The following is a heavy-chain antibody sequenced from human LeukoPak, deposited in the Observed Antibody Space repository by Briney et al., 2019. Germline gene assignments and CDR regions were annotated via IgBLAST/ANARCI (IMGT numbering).Heavy chain of an antibody. CDR3: AREPGFKFWYFDL. CDR1: GYTFSDFS. CDR2: ISSSTTFI. J-gene: IGHJ2*01. V-gene: IGHV3-21*01. D-gene: IGHD3-9*01. Sequence: PGGSLRLSCAASGYTFSDFSVNWVRQAPGKGLEWVSSISSSTTFIDYADSLKGRFTISRDNAKNSLYLQMNSLRAEDTAVYYCAREPGFKFWYFDLWGRGTLVTVSS.